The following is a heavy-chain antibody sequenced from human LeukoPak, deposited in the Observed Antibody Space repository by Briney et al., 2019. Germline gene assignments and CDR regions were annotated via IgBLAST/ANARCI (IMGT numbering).Heavy chain of an antibody. J-gene: IGHJ4*02. Sequence: SETLSLTCTVSGRSISSSYWSCIRQPPGKGLEWIGYIYYSGSTNYNPSLKSRVTISVDTSKNQFSLKLSSVTAADTAVYYCARAGTTRRDDFDYWGQGTLVTVSS. CDR3: ARAGTTRRDDFDY. CDR1: GRSISSSY. CDR2: IYYSGST. D-gene: IGHD5-24*01. V-gene: IGHV4-59*01.